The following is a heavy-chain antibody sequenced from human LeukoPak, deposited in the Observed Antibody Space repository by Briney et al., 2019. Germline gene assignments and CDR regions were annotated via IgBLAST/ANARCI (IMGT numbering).Heavy chain of an antibody. V-gene: IGHV4-59*01. J-gene: IGHJ5*02. CDR2: IYYSGST. CDR1: GGSISSYY. CDR3: AREGGYGKLSQGYNWFDP. D-gene: IGHD3-10*01. Sequence: SETLSLTCTVSGGSISSYYWSWIRQSPGKGLEWIGYIYYSGSTNYNPSLKSRVTISVDTSKNQFSLKLSSVTAADTAVYYCAREGGYGKLSQGYNWFDPWGQGTLVTVSS.